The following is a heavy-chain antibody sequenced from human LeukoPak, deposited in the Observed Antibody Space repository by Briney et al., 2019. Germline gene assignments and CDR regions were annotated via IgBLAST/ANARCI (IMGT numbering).Heavy chain of an antibody. Sequence: GGSLRLPCAASGFTFSSYSMNWVRQAPGKGLEWVSYISSSSSTIYYADSVKGRFTISGDNAKNSLYLQMNSLRAEDTAVYYCARDRGYYYGSGFDYWGQGTLVTVSS. CDR1: GFTFSSYS. D-gene: IGHD3-10*01. CDR2: ISSSSSTI. V-gene: IGHV3-48*04. CDR3: ARDRGYYYGSGFDY. J-gene: IGHJ4*02.